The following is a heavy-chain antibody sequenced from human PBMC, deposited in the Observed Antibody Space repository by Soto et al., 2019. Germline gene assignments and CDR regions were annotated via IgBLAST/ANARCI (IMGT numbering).Heavy chain of an antibody. CDR3: ARELYCSSTSCWYYYYYGMDV. CDR2: VKQDGSEK. V-gene: IGHV3-7*03. CDR1: GFTFSSYW. Sequence: GGSLRLSCAASGFTFSSYWMSWVRQAPGKGLEWVANVKQDGSEKYYVDSVKGRFTISRDNAKNSLYLQMNSLRAEDTAVYYCARELYCSSTSCWYYYYYGMDVWGQGTTVTVSS. D-gene: IGHD2-2*01. J-gene: IGHJ6*02.